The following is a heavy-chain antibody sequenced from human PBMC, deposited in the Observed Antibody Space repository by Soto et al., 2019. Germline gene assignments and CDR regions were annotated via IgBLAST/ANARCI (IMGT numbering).Heavy chain of an antibody. CDR2: ISPHNFNT. V-gene: IGHV1-18*01. CDR3: ARDEGGYEILTGYYKAHHFDY. Sequence: QVQLEQSGAEVKKPGDSVKVSCKASGYTFTHFYITWVRQAPGQGLEWMGAISPHNFNTNYAQKFRGRVTLTTEKSTNTAYMDLRSLTSDDTAVYYCARDEGGYEILTGYYKAHHFDYCGQGVPVTVSS. J-gene: IGHJ4*02. D-gene: IGHD3-9*01. CDR1: GYTFTHFY.